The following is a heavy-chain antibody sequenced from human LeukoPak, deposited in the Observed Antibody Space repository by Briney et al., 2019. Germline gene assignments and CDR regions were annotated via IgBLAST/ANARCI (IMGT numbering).Heavy chain of an antibody. Sequence: ASVTVSCTASGYTFTSYGISWVRQAPGQGLEWMGWISAYNGNTNYAQKLQGRVTMTTDTSTSTAYMELRSLRSDDTAVYYCARDESGYDPNWFDPWGQGTLVTVSS. J-gene: IGHJ5*02. V-gene: IGHV1-18*01. CDR1: GYTFTSYG. CDR2: ISAYNGNT. D-gene: IGHD5-12*01. CDR3: ARDESGYDPNWFDP.